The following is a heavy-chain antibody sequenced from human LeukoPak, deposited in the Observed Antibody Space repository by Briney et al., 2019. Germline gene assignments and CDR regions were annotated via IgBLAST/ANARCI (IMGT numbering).Heavy chain of an antibody. CDR2: INPSGGST. CDR3: ASGSSGSYYFDY. CDR1: GYTLTSYY. Sequence: ASVKVSCTASGYTLTSYYLHWVRQAPGQGLEWMAIINPSGGSTSHAQKFQGRVTMTRDTSASTVYMELSSLRSEDTAVYYCASGSSGSYYFDYWGQGTLVTVSS. J-gene: IGHJ4*02. V-gene: IGHV1-46*01. D-gene: IGHD1-26*01.